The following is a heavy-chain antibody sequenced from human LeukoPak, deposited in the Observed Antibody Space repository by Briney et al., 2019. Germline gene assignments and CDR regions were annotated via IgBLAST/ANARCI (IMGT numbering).Heavy chain of an antibody. CDR3: ARAAYSSTWYSRYFDL. Sequence: PGGSLRLSCAASGFTFRSYDMHWVRQATGKGLEWVSGIGTAGEIYYPGSVKGRFTISRENAKNSLYLQMNSLGAGDTAEYYCARAAYSSTWYSRYFDLWGRGTLVTVSS. CDR2: IGTAGEI. CDR1: GFTFRSYD. J-gene: IGHJ2*01. V-gene: IGHV3-13*01. D-gene: IGHD6-13*01.